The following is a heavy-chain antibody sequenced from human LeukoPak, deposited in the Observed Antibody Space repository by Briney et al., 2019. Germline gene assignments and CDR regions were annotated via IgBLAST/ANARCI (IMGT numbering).Heavy chain of an antibody. D-gene: IGHD1-14*01. Sequence: GGSLRLSCVASGFTYGDYNMNWVRQAPGKGLEWVSAITRGSSYMNYADPLKGRFTISRDNAKNSMYLQMNSLTAEDTAVYFCARDAALLPGKYYYYMDVWGKGTTVIFSS. CDR1: GFTYGDYN. CDR2: ITRGSSYM. J-gene: IGHJ6*03. V-gene: IGHV3-21*01. CDR3: ARDAALLPGKYYYYMDV.